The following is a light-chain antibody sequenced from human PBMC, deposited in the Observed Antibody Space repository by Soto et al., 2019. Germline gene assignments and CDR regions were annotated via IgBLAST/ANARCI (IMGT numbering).Light chain of an antibody. CDR2: TTS. CDR1: QTINNY. CDR3: QQTNNSPLT. V-gene: IGKV1-39*01. Sequence: DIQMTQSPPSLSASVGDSVTISCRSSQTINNYLNWYQQKPGQAPQLLIHTTSTLQSGAPSRFSGSGSGTDYTLTINSLQPEDFETYYCQQTNNSPLTFGQGTKVEIX. J-gene: IGKJ1*01.